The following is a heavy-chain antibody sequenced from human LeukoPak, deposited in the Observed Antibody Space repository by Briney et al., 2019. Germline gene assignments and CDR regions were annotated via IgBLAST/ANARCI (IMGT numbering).Heavy chain of an antibody. Sequence: SGTLSLTCAVSGGSISSSNWWSWVRQPPGKGLEWIGEIYHSGSTNYNPSLKSRVTISVDKSKNQFSLKLSSVTAADTAVYYCARVIVGEGGGDPDYYYYGMDVWGQGTTVTVSS. D-gene: IGHD3/OR15-3a*01. CDR3: ARVIVGEGGGDPDYYYYGMDV. CDR1: GGSISSSNW. J-gene: IGHJ6*02. CDR2: IYHSGST. V-gene: IGHV4-4*02.